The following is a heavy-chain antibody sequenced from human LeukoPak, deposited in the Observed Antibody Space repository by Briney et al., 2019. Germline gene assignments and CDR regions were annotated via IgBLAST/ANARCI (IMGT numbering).Heavy chain of an antibody. J-gene: IGHJ4*02. V-gene: IGHV3-30*04. CDR3: ARAELTGYSSGWYDY. CDR2: ISYDGSNK. CDR1: GFTFSSYA. D-gene: IGHD6-19*01. Sequence: GGSLRLSCAASGFTFSSYAMHWVRQAPGKGLERVAVISYDGSNKYYADSVKGRFTISRDNSKNTLYLQMNSLRAEDTAVYYCARAELTGYSSGWYDYWGQGTLVTVSS.